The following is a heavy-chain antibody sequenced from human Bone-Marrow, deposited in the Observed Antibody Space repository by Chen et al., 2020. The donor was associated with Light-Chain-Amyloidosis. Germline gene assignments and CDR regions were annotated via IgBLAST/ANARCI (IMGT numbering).Heavy chain of an antibody. CDR3: ARSYDSSGYLAYYFDY. V-gene: IGHV4-4*07. CDR1: VGPISSYY. D-gene: IGHD3-22*01. J-gene: IGHJ4*02. CDR2: IYTSGST. Sequence: QVQLQESGPGLVKPSETLSLTCTVSVGPISSYYCSWIRPPAGKGLEWIGRIYTSGSTNYNPSLKSRVTMSVDTSKNQFSLKLSSVTAADTAVYYCARSYDSSGYLAYYFDYWGQGTLVTVSS.